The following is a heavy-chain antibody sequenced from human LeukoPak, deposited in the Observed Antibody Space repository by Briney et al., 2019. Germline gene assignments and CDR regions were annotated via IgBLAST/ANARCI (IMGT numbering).Heavy chain of an antibody. J-gene: IGHJ4*02. D-gene: IGHD5-18*01. Sequence: GESLKISCKGSGYSFTSYWIGWVRQMPGKGLEWMGIIYPGDSDTRYSPSFQGQVTVSADKSISTAYLQWSSLKASDTATYYCARLPPPRRGYSYGLDYWGQGTLVTVSS. V-gene: IGHV5-51*01. CDR3: ARLPPPRRGYSYGLDY. CDR1: GYSFTSYW. CDR2: IYPGDSDT.